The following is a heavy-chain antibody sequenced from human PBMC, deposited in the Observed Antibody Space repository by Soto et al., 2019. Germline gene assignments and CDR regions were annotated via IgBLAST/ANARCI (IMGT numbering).Heavy chain of an antibody. D-gene: IGHD3-3*01. CDR2: LHTDGSST. CDR1: GFTFSYYW. CDR3: AKGSSGLRFLEWLSPHDY. V-gene: IGHV3-74*01. J-gene: IGHJ4*02. Sequence: GGSLRLSCAASGFTFSYYWMHWVRQAPGQGLVWFSRLHTDGSSTTYADSVKGRFTISRDNAKNTLYLQMNSLRAEDTAVYFCAKGSSGLRFLEWLSPHDYWGQGTLVTVSS.